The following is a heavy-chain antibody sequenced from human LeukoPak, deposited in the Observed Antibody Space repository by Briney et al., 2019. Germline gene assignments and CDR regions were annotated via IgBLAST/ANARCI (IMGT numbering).Heavy chain of an antibody. D-gene: IGHD3-10*01. CDR1: GYTFTSYD. CDR3: ARGLGFWVYYYYYGMDV. Sequence: ASVKVSCKASGYTFTSYDINWVRQATGQGLEWIGWMNPNNGNTGYAQKFQGRVTMTRNSSISTASMELSSLRSEDTAVYYCARGLGFWVYYYYYGMDVWGQGTTVTVSS. CDR2: MNPNNGNT. V-gene: IGHV1-8*01. J-gene: IGHJ6*02.